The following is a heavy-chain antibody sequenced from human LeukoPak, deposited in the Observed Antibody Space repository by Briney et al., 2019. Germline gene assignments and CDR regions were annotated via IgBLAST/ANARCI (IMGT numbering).Heavy chain of an antibody. Sequence: KPSETLSLTCAVSGYSISSDYYWSWIRQPPGKGLEWIGYIYYSGSTYYNPSLKSRVTISVDTSKNQFSLKLSSVTAADTAVYYCAREAIVVVPAAISGGNWFDPWGQGTLVTVSS. J-gene: IGHJ5*02. CDR1: GYSISSDYY. CDR2: IYYSGST. D-gene: IGHD2-2*01. V-gene: IGHV4-30-4*08. CDR3: AREAIVVVPAAISGGNWFDP.